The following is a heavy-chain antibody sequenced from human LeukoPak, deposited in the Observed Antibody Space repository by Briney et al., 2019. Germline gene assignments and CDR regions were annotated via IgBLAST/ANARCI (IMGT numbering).Heavy chain of an antibody. D-gene: IGHD3-16*01. J-gene: IGHJ3*02. CDR2: IIQDGTEK. CDR3: AREGASAISHAFDI. Sequence: GGSLRLSCAASGFPFSNYWMTWVRQAPGKGLEWVANIIQDGTEKNYVGSVKGRFTISRDNAENSLSLQMNSLRAEDTAIYYCAREGASAISHAFDIWGQGTVVTVSS. CDR1: GFPFSNYW. V-gene: IGHV3-7*01.